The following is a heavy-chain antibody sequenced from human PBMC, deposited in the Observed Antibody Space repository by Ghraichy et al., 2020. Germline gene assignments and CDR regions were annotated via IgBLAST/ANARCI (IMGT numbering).Heavy chain of an antibody. Sequence: GGSLRLSCAASGFTFSSYWMSWVRQAPGKGLEWVANINQDGSEKYYVDSVKGRFTISRDNAKNSLYLQMNSLRAEDTAVYYCAREDGLSSTGYYGMDVWGQGTTVTVSS. CDR1: GFTFSSYW. D-gene: IGHD2-8*02. CDR3: AREDGLSSTGYYGMDV. CDR2: INQDGSEK. V-gene: IGHV3-7*01. J-gene: IGHJ6*02.